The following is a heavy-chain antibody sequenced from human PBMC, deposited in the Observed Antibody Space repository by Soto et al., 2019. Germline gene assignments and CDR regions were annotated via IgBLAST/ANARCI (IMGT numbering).Heavy chain of an antibody. CDR1: GFTFSSYA. Sequence: EVQLVESGGGLVQPGGSLRLSCAASGFTFSSYAMHWVRQAPGKGLEYVSAISSNGGSTYYANSVKGRFTISRDNSKNTLYLQMGSLRAEDMAVYYCAREGVGYDILTGYRYYYYYGMDFWGQGTTVTVSS. V-gene: IGHV3-64*01. CDR3: AREGVGYDILTGYRYYYYYGMDF. J-gene: IGHJ6*02. D-gene: IGHD3-9*01. CDR2: ISSNGGST.